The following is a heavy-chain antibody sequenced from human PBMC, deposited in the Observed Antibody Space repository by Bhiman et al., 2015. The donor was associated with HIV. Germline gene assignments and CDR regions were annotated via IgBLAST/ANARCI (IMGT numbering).Heavy chain of an antibody. V-gene: IGHV3-21*06. J-gene: IGHJ6*03. CDR3: ARAEFYGSERIRYYYMDV. CDR2: ISSRSKYI. D-gene: IGHD3-10*01. Sequence: VELVESGGGLVKPGGSPRLSCVASGFTFSNYDMNWVRQAPGKGLEWVSSISSRSKYIYYADSVKGRFTIYRDNAKNSLYLQMNSLRAEDTAVYYCARAEFYGSERIRYYYMDVWGKGTTVTVSS. CDR1: GFTFSNYD.